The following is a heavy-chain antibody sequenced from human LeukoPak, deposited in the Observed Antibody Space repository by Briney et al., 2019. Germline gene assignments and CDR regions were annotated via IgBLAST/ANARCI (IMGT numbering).Heavy chain of an antibody. CDR3: ARDLSIYDDQKWRPLDF. V-gene: IGHV3-21*01. CDR2: ISSRSGYM. J-gene: IGHJ4*02. D-gene: IGHD3-16*01. Sequence: GGSLRLSCAASGFTFNAYSMNWVRQAPGMGLEWVSSISSRSGYMYYAESVKGRFSISRDNAQNSLYLQMDSLTAEDTAVYYCARDLSIYDDQKWRPLDFWGQGTLVTVSS. CDR1: GFTFNAYS.